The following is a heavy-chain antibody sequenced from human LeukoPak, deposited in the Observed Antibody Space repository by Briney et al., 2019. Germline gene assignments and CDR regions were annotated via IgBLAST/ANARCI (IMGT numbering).Heavy chain of an antibody. CDR2: INPSVGST. J-gene: IGHJ4*02. CDR3: ARVQLYGDYVSKPDY. V-gene: IGHV1-46*01. D-gene: IGHD4-17*01. Sequence: ASVKVSCKASGYTFTSYYIHWVRQAPGQGLEWMGIINPSVGSTSYAQKFQGRVTMTTDTSTSTAYMELRSLRSDDTAVYYCARVQLYGDYVSKPDYWGQGTLVTVSS. CDR1: GYTFTSYY.